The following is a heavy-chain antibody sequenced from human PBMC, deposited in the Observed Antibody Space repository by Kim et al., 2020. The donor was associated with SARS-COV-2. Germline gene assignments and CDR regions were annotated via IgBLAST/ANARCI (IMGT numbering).Heavy chain of an antibody. J-gene: IGHJ4*02. D-gene: IGHD1-7*01. CDR3: ARGTRRTGTLDY. CDR1: GGTFSSYA. Sequence: SVKVSCKASGGTFSSYAISWVRQAPGQGLEWMGGIIPIFGTANYAQKFQGRVTITADESTSTAYMELSSLRSEDTAVYYCARGTRRTGTLDYWGQGTLVTVSS. V-gene: IGHV1-69*13. CDR2: IIPIFGTA.